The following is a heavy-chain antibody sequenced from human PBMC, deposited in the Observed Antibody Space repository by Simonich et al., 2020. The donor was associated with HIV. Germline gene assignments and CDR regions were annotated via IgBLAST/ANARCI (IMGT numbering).Heavy chain of an antibody. D-gene: IGHD6-13*01. V-gene: IGHV4-34*01. CDR2: INHSAST. CDR1: GGSFSGYY. CDR3: ARLTAGGLGEYFQH. Sequence: QVQLQQWGAGLLKPSETLSLTCAVYGGSFSGYYWSWFRQPPGKGLEWIGEINHSASTNYNPALKRRVTISVDTSKNQFSLKLSSVTAADTAVYYCARLTAGGLGEYFQHWGQGTLVNVSS. J-gene: IGHJ1*01.